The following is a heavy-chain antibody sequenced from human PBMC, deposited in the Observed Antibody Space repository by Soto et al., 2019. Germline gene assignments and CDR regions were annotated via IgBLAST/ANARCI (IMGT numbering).Heavy chain of an antibody. J-gene: IGHJ4*02. CDR3: ARERTPRSGFDY. CDR2: SYYTGAT. Sequence: QVQLQESGPGLVKPSETLSLTCTVSVGSITGYYWSWIRQSPGEGLEWIGCSYYTGATNYNPSLKSRVTISVGTSKNQVSLTLSSATAADTAVYYCARERTPRSGFDYWGQGTQVTVSS. V-gene: IGHV4-59*01. CDR1: VGSITGYY. D-gene: IGHD1-26*01.